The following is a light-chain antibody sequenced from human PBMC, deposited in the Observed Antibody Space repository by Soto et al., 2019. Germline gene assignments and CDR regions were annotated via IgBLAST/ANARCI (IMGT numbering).Light chain of an antibody. CDR1: QGIGNY. J-gene: IGKJ1*01. CDR2: GAS. CDR3: QQAFSTPWT. Sequence: DIQMTQSPSSLSASVGDRVMITCQASQGIGNYLNWYSQKPGKVPNLLIYGASTLHGGVSSRFSASGFGSDFTLTITNLQPEDFATYYCQQAFSTPWTFGQGTTVEMK. V-gene: IGKV1-39*01.